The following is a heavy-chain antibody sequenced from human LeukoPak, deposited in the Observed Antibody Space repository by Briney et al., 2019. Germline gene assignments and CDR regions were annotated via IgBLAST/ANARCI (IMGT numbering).Heavy chain of an antibody. V-gene: IGHV4-59*08. Sequence: SETLSLTCTVSGGSISSYYWSWIRQPPGKGLEWIGYIYYSGSINYNPSLKSRVTISVDTSKNQFSLKLSSVTAADTAVYYCARGSGSYLNWGQGTLVTVAS. D-gene: IGHD1-26*01. J-gene: IGHJ4*02. CDR2: IYYSGSI. CDR3: ARGSGSYLN. CDR1: GGSISSYY.